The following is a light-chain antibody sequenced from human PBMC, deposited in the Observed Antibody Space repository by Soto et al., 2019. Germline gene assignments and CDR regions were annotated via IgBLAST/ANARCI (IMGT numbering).Light chain of an antibody. CDR1: SFNIGAGYD. J-gene: IGLJ3*02. CDR3: QSYDSSLSGSV. V-gene: IGLV1-40*01. CDR2: ANN. Sequence: QSVLTQPPSVYGAPGQRVTISCTGSSFNIGAGYDVHWYQQLPGTAPKLLIYANNNRPSGVPDRFSGSKSGTSASLAITGLQAEDEADYYCQSYDSSLSGSVFGGGTKLTVL.